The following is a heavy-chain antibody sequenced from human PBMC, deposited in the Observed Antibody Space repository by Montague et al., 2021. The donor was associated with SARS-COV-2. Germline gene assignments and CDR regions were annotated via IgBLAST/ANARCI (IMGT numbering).Heavy chain of an antibody. J-gene: IGHJ2*01. D-gene: IGHD3-22*01. CDR3: ARRGYYDSAGYHWHLDL. CDR2: ISSNGKT. CDR1: GGSINDHY. Sequence: SETLSLTCTVSGGSINDHYRSWIRQSPGKGLEWIGYISSNGKTNYNPSLKSRVTLLADASRNEFSLKLDSVTAADTAVYSCARRGYYDSAGYHWHLDLWGRGMLVTVSS. V-gene: IGHV4-4*09.